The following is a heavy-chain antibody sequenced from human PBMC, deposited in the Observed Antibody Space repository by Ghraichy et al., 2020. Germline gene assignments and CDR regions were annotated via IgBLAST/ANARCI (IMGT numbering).Heavy chain of an antibody. V-gene: IGHV1-2*02. D-gene: IGHD1-14*01. J-gene: IGHJ5*02. CDR1: GYTFTGYY. Sequence: ASVKVSCKASGYTFTGYYMHWVRQAPGQGLEWMGWINPNSGGTNYAQKFQGRVTMTRDTSISTAYMELSRLRSDDTAVYYCARERGHSHGTVGWFDPWGQGTLVTVSS. CDR2: INPNSGGT. CDR3: ARERGHSHGTVGWFDP.